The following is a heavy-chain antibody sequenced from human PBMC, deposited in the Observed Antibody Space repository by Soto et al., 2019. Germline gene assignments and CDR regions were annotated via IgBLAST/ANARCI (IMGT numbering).Heavy chain of an antibody. CDR2: ITFSGNTV. Sequence: GGSLRLSCAASGFTFSDSCMSWIRQAPGKGLEWISYITFSGNTVYYADSLKGRFTISRDNAKNSLYLQMNRLRAEDTAVYYYGSGLGAFDIWGQGTMVTVSS. CDR1: GFTFSDSC. J-gene: IGHJ3*02. D-gene: IGHD3-10*01. CDR3: GSGLGAFDI. V-gene: IGHV3-11*01.